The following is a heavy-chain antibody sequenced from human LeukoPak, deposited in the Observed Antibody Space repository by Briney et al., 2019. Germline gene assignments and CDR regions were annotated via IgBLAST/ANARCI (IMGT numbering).Heavy chain of an antibody. CDR1: GFSFNTYS. CDR2: INDDTP. V-gene: IGHV3-23*01. D-gene: IGHD3-3*01. CDR3: AKEHDLWHEEGNWFDT. J-gene: IGHJ5*02. Sequence: GGSLRLSCTTSGFSFNTYSMSWVRQAPGKGLEWVSAINDDTPYYTDSVKGRFTVSRDNSKDTLHLHLNSLRAEDTAIYYCAKEHDLWHEEGNWFDTWGQGVLVTVSS.